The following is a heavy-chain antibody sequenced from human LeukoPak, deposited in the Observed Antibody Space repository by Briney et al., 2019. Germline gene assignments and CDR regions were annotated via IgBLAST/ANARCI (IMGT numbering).Heavy chain of an antibody. CDR3: AREEEKVVAGPHFDY. CDR2: IIPIFGIA. Sequence: SVKVSCKASGGTFSSYAISWVRQAPGQGLEWMGRIIPIFGIANYAQKFQGRVTITADKSTSTAYMELSSLRSEHTAVYYCAREEEKVVAGPHFDYWGQGTLVTVSS. V-gene: IGHV1-69*04. CDR1: GGTFSSYA. J-gene: IGHJ4*02. D-gene: IGHD6-19*01.